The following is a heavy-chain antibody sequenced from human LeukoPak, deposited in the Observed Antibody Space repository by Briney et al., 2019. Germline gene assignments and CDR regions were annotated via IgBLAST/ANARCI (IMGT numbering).Heavy chain of an antibody. J-gene: IGHJ4*02. V-gene: IGHV3-7*01. CDR2: INQDGSDI. CDR1: GFTFSTHW. Sequence: GGSLRLSCAASGFTFSTHWMAWFRQTPGKGLEWVAHINQDGSDIYYADSVKGRFTISRDNAKNSLFLQMNGLRAEDTAVYYCATSSVSSYWGQGTLVTVSS. CDR3: ATSSVSSY. D-gene: IGHD6-25*01.